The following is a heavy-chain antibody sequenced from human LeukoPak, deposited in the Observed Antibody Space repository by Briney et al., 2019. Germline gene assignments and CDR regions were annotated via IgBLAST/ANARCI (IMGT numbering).Heavy chain of an antibody. D-gene: IGHD3-10*01. Sequence: PSETLSLTCAVSGASVSSTYWWSWVRQPPGKGLEWIGEISHSGDTNYNPSLKSRVTISIDESKNQFSLKVTSVTAADTAVYYCARDGYGSGRAFDYWGQGTLVTVSS. V-gene: IGHV4-4*02. CDR1: GASVSSTYW. J-gene: IGHJ4*02. CDR3: ARDGYGSGRAFDY. CDR2: ISHSGDT.